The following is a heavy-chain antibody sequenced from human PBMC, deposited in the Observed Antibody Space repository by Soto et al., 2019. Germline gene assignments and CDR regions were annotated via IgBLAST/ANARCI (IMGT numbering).Heavy chain of an antibody. CDR2: IYYSGST. D-gene: IGHD2-2*01. Sequence: SETLSLTCTVSGGSTSSGDYYWSWIRQPPGKGLEWIGYIYYSGSTYYNPSLKSRVTISVDTSKNQFSLKLSSVTAADTAVYYCARHIVLVPAASLRDYYGMDVWGQGTTVTVSS. J-gene: IGHJ6*02. CDR1: GGSTSSGDYY. CDR3: ARHIVLVPAASLRDYYGMDV. V-gene: IGHV4-30-4*01.